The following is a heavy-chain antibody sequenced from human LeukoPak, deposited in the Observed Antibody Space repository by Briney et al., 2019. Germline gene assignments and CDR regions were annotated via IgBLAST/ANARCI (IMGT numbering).Heavy chain of an antibody. J-gene: IGHJ4*02. D-gene: IGHD4-17*01. CDR3: ARDPTVTPFDY. Sequence: SETLSLTCTVSGGFTSSYYWSWIRQPPGKGLEWIGYIYYSGSTNYNPSLESRVTISVDTSKNQFFLKLSSVTAADTAVYYCARDPTVTPFDYWGQGTLVTVSS. V-gene: IGHV4-59*01. CDR1: GGFTSSYY. CDR2: IYYSGST.